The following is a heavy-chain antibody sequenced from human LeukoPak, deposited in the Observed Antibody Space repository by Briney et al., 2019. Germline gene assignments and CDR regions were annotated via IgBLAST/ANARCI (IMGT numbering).Heavy chain of an antibody. V-gene: IGHV1-18*01. CDR3: ARGNSGSYYWYFDL. CDR2: ISAYNGNT. J-gene: IGHJ2*01. Sequence: PEASVKVSCKASGYTFTSYGISWVRQAPGQGLEWMGWISAYNGNTNYAQKLQGRVTMTTDTSTSTAYMELRSLRSDDTAVYYCARGNSGSYYWYFDLWGRGTLVTVSS. CDR1: GYTFTSYG. D-gene: IGHD1-26*01.